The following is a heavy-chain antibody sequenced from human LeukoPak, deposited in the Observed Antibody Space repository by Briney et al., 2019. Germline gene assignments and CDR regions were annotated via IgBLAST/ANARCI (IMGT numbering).Heavy chain of an antibody. J-gene: IGHJ5*02. CDR2: INPSGGST. V-gene: IGHV1-46*01. CDR3: ARGVRHYYGSGNWFDP. Sequence: ASVKVSCKASGYTFTSYYMHWVRQAPGQGLEWMGIINPSGGSTSYAQKFQGRVTMTRDTSTSTVYMELSSLRSEDTAVYYCARGVRHYYGSGNWFDPWGQGTLVTVSS. D-gene: IGHD3-10*01. CDR1: GYTFTSYY.